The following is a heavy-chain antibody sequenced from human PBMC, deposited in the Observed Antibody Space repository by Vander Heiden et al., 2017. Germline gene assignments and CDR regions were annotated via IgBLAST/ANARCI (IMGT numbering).Heavy chain of an antibody. D-gene: IGHD6-6*01. CDR3: SRGADGSSSGREFDH. CDR1: GSAFSVYA. V-gene: IGHV3-30-3*01. Sequence: QVQLVDSGGGVVQPGRPLRPSCAASGSAFSVYAMHWVRQAPGKGPEWVSSISYDGSSKYYADSVKGRFTISRDNSNNTVYLQMNSLRGEDTSVYYCSRGADGSSSGREFDHWGQGTLVTVSS. J-gene: IGHJ4*02. CDR2: ISYDGSSK.